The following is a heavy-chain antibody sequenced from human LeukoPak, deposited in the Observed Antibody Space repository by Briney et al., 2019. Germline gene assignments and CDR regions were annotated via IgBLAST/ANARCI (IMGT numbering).Heavy chain of an antibody. J-gene: IGHJ4*02. CDR2: IYYSGST. V-gene: IGHV4-59*01. CDR1: GGSISSYY. CDR3: ARAHSSGWYYGY. Sequence: SETLSLTCTVSGGSISSYYWSWIRQPPGKGLEWIGYIYYSGSTNYNPSLKSRVTIPVDTSKNQFSLKLSSVTAADTAVYYCARAHSSGWYYGYWGQGTLVTVSS. D-gene: IGHD6-19*01.